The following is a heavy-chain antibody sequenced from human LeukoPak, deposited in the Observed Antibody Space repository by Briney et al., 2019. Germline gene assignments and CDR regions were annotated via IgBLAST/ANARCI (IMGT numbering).Heavy chain of an antibody. CDR1: GYTLTELS. D-gene: IGHD4-23*01. CDR3: AKGVHGVNSVRAFDI. Sequence: ASVKVSCKVSGYTLTELSMHWVRQAPGRGLEWMGGFDPEDGETIYAQKFQGRVTMTEDTSTDTAYMEVSSLRSDDTAVYFCAKGVHGVNSVRAFDIWGQGTMVTVSS. J-gene: IGHJ3*02. CDR2: FDPEDGET. V-gene: IGHV1-24*01.